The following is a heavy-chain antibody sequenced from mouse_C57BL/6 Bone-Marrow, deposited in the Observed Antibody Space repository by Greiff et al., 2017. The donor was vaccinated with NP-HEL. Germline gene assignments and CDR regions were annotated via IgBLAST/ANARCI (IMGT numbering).Heavy chain of an antibody. Sequence: EVKLMESGGGLVKPGGSLKLSCAASGFTFSSYAMSWVRQTPEKRLEWVATISDGGSYTYYPDNVKGRFTISRDNAKNNLYLQMSHLKSEDTAMYYCARDEYYGSRYFDYWGQGTTLTVSS. CDR1: GFTFSSYA. J-gene: IGHJ2*01. V-gene: IGHV5-4*01. CDR3: ARDEYYGSRYFDY. CDR2: ISDGGSYT. D-gene: IGHD1-1*01.